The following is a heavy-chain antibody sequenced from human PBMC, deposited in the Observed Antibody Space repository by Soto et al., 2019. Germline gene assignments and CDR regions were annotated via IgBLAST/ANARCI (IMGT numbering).Heavy chain of an antibody. CDR3: ARGGTLEVFLEWSWFDP. CDR2: IYSDGST. CDR1: GFTVSSNY. Sequence: PGGSQRLSCTASGFTVSSNYMSWVRQAPGKGLGWVSVIYSDGSTYYADSVKGRFTISRDNSKNTLYLQKNSMRAEDTAVYYCARGGTLEVFLEWSWFDPWGQGTLVTVSS. J-gene: IGHJ5*02. D-gene: IGHD3-3*01. V-gene: IGHV3-53*01.